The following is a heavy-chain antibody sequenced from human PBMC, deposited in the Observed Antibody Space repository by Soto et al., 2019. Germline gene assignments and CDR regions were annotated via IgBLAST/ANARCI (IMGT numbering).Heavy chain of an antibody. CDR2: INPNSGGT. Sequence: QVQLVQSGAEVKKPGASVKVSCKASGYTFTGYYMHWVRQAPGQGLEWMGWINPNSGGTNYAQKFQGWVTMTRETSISTAYMELSRLRSDDTAVYYCARARLCSSTSCYETNYYYYGMDVWGQGTTVTVSS. D-gene: IGHD2-2*01. V-gene: IGHV1-2*04. CDR3: ARARLCSSTSCYETNYYYYGMDV. J-gene: IGHJ6*02. CDR1: GYTFTGYY.